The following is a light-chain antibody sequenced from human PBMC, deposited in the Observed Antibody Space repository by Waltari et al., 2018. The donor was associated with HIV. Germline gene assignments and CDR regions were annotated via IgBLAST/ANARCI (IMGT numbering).Light chain of an antibody. CDR3: QSHDSSLSGYV. CDR1: RSNIGAGYH. J-gene: IGLJ1*01. CDR2: GNI. Sequence: QSVLTQPPSVSGAPGQRVTIPCTGSRSNIGAGYHLHWYQQLPGTAPKLLIYGNINRPSGVPDRFSGSKSGTSASLAITGLQAEDEADYHCQSHDSSLSGYVFGTGTKVTVL. V-gene: IGLV1-40*01.